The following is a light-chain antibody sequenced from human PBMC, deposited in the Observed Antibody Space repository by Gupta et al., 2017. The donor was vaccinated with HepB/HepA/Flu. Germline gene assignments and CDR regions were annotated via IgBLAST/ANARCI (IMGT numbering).Light chain of an antibody. CDR1: QSVRSY. J-gene: IGKJ3*01. V-gene: IGKV3-11*02. CDR3: QKRSNWLFT. CDR2: DAY. Sequence: EIVLTQSPATLSLSPGERATLSCRASQSVRSYLARYQQKTGQDPRLLIYDAYKRATGIPARFSGSGSGRDFSLTISRLEPEDFVVYYSQKRSNWLFTFGRGTKVDIK.